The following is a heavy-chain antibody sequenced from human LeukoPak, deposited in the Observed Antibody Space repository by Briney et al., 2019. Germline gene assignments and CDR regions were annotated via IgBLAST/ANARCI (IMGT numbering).Heavy chain of an antibody. CDR3: ARPGGGWNYENAFDI. D-gene: IGHD1-7*01. Sequence: GGSLRLSCAASGFTFSSYEMNWVRQAPGKGLEWVSHISSSGSTIYYADSVKGRFTISRDNAKNSLYLQMNSLRAEDTAVYYCARPGGGWNYENAFDIWGQGTMVTVSS. CDR1: GFTFSSYE. CDR2: ISSSGSTI. J-gene: IGHJ3*02. V-gene: IGHV3-48*03.